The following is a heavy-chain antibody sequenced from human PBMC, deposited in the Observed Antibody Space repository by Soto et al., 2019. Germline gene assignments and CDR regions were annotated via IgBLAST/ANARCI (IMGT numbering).Heavy chain of an antibody. D-gene: IGHD6-6*01. CDR1: GYTFTTYD. Sequence: QVQLVQSGAEVREPGASVKVSCKASGYTFTTYDINWVRQATGQGLEWMGWMKPSSGDTGYGQKFQGRVALTRDTSTSTAYMELSGLKSEDTAVYYCVPLARWGQGTLVTVSS. V-gene: IGHV1-8*01. J-gene: IGHJ4*02. CDR2: MKPSSGDT. CDR3: VPLAR.